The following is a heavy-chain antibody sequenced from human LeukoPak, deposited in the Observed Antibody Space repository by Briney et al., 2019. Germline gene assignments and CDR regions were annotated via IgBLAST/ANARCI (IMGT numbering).Heavy chain of an antibody. D-gene: IGHD3-9*01. J-gene: IGHJ3*02. CDR3: ATTPSYDILTSLRRSEALPSGDAFDI. Sequence: GGSLRLSCAASGFTFSSYGMHWVRQAPGKGLEWVAFIRHDGSNKYYADSVKGRFTISRDNSKNTLYLQMNSLRAEDTAVYYCATTPSYDILTSLRRSEALPSGDAFDIWGQGTMVTVSS. CDR1: GFTFSSYG. CDR2: IRHDGSNK. V-gene: IGHV3-30*02.